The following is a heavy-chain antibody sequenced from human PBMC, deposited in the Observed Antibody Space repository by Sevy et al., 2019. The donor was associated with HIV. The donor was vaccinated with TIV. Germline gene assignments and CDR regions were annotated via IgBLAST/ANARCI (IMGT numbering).Heavy chain of an antibody. D-gene: IGHD5-12*01. Sequence: GGSLRLSCTASGFTFSSYAMSWVRQAPGRGLEWVSAISGSGANTYYAESVKGRFTISRDNSKNTLYLQMSSLTSADTAVYYCATKNMAYDKHFDYWGQGALVTVSS. CDR3: ATKNMAYDKHFDY. J-gene: IGHJ4*02. CDR2: ISGSGANT. V-gene: IGHV3-23*01. CDR1: GFTFSSYA.